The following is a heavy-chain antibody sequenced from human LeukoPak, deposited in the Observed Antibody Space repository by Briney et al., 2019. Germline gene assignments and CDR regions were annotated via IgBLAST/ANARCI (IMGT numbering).Heavy chain of an antibody. CDR1: GGSISSYY. D-gene: IGHD6-19*01. Sequence: SETLSLTCTVSGGSISSYYWSWIRQPAGKGLEWIGRIYTSGSTNYNPSLKSRVTMSVDTSKNQFSLKLSSVTAADTAVYYCARRNHFIAVAGYYYYGMDVWGQGTTVTVSS. V-gene: IGHV4-4*07. CDR3: ARRNHFIAVAGYYYYGMDV. CDR2: IYTSGST. J-gene: IGHJ6*02.